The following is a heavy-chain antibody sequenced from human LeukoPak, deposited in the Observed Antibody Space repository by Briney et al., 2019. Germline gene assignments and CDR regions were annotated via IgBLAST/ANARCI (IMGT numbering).Heavy chain of an antibody. D-gene: IGHD3-22*01. Sequence: GGSLRLSCAASGFTFSSYAMSWVRQAPGKGLEWVSAISGSGDSTYYGDSVKGRFTISRDNSKNTLYLQMNSLRAEDTAVYYCASMGYYYDSSGYYRYWGQGTLVTVSS. CDR1: GFTFSSYA. J-gene: IGHJ4*02. V-gene: IGHV3-23*01. CDR2: ISGSGDST. CDR3: ASMGYYYDSSGYYRY.